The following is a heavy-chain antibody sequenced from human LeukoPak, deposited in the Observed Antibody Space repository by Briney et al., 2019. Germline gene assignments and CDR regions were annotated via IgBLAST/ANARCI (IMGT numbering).Heavy chain of an antibody. J-gene: IGHJ3*02. V-gene: IGHV4-34*01. CDR2: INHSGST. CDR1: GGSISSYY. Sequence: SETLSLTCTVSGGSISSYYWSWIRQPPGKGLEWIGEINHSGSTNYNPSLKSRVTISVDTSKNQFSLKLSSVTAADTAVYYCARRHPRTRRPFDIWGQGTMVTVSS. D-gene: IGHD1-14*01. CDR3: ARRHPRTRRPFDI.